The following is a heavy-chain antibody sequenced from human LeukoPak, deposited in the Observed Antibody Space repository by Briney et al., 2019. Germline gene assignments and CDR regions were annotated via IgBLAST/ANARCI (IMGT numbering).Heavy chain of an antibody. CDR2: ITYDGSNK. Sequence: PGGSLRLSCAASGFTFSSYAMHWVRQAPGKGLEWVAVITYDGSNKYYADSVKGRFTISRDNSKNTLYLQMNSLRAEDTAVYYCARGGYYYDSSGCYLFDYWGQGTLVTVSS. CDR1: GFTFSSYA. J-gene: IGHJ4*02. CDR3: ARGGYYYDSSGCYLFDY. D-gene: IGHD3-22*01. V-gene: IGHV3-30-3*01.